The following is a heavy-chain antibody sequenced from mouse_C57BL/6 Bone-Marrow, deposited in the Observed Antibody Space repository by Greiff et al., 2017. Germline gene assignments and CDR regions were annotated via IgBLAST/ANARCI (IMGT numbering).Heavy chain of an antibody. CDR3: ARGGDYGDALYYFDY. J-gene: IGHJ2*01. CDR2: ISNGGGST. D-gene: IGHD2-4*01. V-gene: IGHV5-12*01. Sequence: EVQLVESGGGLVQPGGSLKLSCAASGFTFSDYYMYWVRQTPEKRLEWVAYISNGGGSTYYPDTVKGRFTISRDNAKNTLYLQMSRLKSEDTAMYYCARGGDYGDALYYFDYWGQGTTLTVSS. CDR1: GFTFSDYY.